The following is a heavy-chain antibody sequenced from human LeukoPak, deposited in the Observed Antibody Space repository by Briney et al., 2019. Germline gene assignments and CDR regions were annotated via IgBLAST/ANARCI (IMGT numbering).Heavy chain of an antibody. Sequence: PSETLSLTCAVSGASVSGSNYYWGWIRQPPGKGLEWIGNIYSSGSTYYDASLQSRVTISIDTSKNQFSLRLNSVTAADTAMYYCAKSGGYGLIDYWGQGTRVTVSS. CDR3: AKSGGYGLIDY. CDR1: GASVSGSNYY. V-gene: IGHV4-39*01. D-gene: IGHD1-26*01. CDR2: IYSSGST. J-gene: IGHJ4*02.